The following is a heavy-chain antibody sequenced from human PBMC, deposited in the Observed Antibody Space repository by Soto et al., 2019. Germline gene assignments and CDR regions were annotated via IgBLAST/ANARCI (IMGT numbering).Heavy chain of an antibody. Sequence: SETLSLTCSVSGASIRSYYWHWIRQHPGKGLEWIGYIYYSGSTYYNPSLKSRVTISVDTSKNQFSLKLSSVTAADTAVYYCARDQDYYDSSGYYRVAFDNWGQGNPGHRLL. J-gene: IGHJ4*01. CDR2: IYYSGST. V-gene: IGHV4-59*06. CDR1: GASIRSYY. D-gene: IGHD3-22*01. CDR3: ARDQDYYDSSGYYRVAFDN.